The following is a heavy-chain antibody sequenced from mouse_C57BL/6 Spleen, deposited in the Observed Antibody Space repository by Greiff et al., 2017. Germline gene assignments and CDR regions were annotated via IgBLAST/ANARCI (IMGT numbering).Heavy chain of an antibody. Sequence: QVQLQQSGAELMKPGASVKLSCKATGYTFTGYWIEWVKQRPGHGLEWIGEILPGSGSTNYTEKFKGKATFTAATSSNTAYMQLSSLTTEDSAIYYCASSYYYCFDCWGQGTTLTVSS. V-gene: IGHV1-9*01. CDR2: ILPGSGST. CDR1: GYTFTGYW. J-gene: IGHJ2*01. CDR3: ASSYYYCFDC. D-gene: IGHD1-1*01.